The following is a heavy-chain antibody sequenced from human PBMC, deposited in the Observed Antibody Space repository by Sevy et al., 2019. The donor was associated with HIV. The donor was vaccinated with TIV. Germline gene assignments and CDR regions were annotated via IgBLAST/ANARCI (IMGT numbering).Heavy chain of an antibody. D-gene: IGHD2-21*01. V-gene: IGHV3-74*01. CDR3: ARVVYCHGGDNCHTPFDY. Sequence: GGSLRLSCAASGFTFNKYWMHWVRQDPGKGLVWVSRINTDGSTTDYADSVKGRFTIFRDNAKNTLYLQMNSLRVEDTAVYYCARVVYCHGGDNCHTPFDYWGQGTLVTVSS. J-gene: IGHJ4*02. CDR2: INTDGSTT. CDR1: GFTFNKYW.